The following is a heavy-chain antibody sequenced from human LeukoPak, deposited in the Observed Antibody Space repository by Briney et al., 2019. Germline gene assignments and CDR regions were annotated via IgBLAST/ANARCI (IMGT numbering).Heavy chain of an antibody. CDR3: ASPSIFGELLFVY. V-gene: IGHV3-7*01. CDR2: IKQDGSEK. J-gene: IGHJ4*02. Sequence: PGGSLRLSCAASGFTFSSYGMHWVRQAPGKGLEWVANIKQDGSEKYYVDSVKGRFTISRDNAKNSLYLQMNSLRAEDTAVYYCASPSIFGELLFVYWGQGTLVTVSS. CDR1: GFTFSSYG. D-gene: IGHD3-10*01.